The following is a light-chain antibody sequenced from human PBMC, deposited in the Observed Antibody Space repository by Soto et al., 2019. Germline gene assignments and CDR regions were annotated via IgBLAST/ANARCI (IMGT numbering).Light chain of an antibody. CDR2: DTS. CDR1: TGSVTSGHY. CDR3: LLYSGNASQWV. V-gene: IGLV7-46*01. J-gene: IGLJ3*02. Sequence: QTVVTQEPSLTVSPGGTVTLTCGSSTGSVTSGHYPYWFQQKPGHAPRTLIYDTSKKHSWTPARFSGSLLGGKAALKLSGVQPEDEAEYYCLLYSGNASQWVFGGGTKLTVL.